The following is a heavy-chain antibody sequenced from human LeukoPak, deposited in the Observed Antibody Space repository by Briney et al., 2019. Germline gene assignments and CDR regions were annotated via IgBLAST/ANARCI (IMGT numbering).Heavy chain of an antibody. J-gene: IGHJ4*02. CDR1: GFTFDDYA. Sequence: PGRSLRLSCAASGFTFDDYAMDWVRQAPGKGLEWVSGISWNSGSIGYADSVKGRFTISRDNAKNSLYLQMNSLRAEDTALYYCAKHPFDYWGQGTLVTVSS. CDR2: ISWNSGSI. V-gene: IGHV3-9*01. CDR3: AKHPFDY.